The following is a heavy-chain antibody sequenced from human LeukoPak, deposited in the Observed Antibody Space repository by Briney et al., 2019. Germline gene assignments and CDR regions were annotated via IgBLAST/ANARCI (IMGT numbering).Heavy chain of an antibody. CDR3: ASDITGTTGFDP. V-gene: IGHV3-21*01. J-gene: IGHJ5*02. Sequence: GGSLRLSCAASGFTFGIYSMDWVRQAPGKGLEWVSSITSSSSYIYYADSVKGRFTISRDNAKNSLYLQMSSLRAEDTAVYYCASDITGTTGFDPWGQGTLVTVSS. CDR2: ITSSSSYI. D-gene: IGHD1-7*01. CDR1: GFTFGIYS.